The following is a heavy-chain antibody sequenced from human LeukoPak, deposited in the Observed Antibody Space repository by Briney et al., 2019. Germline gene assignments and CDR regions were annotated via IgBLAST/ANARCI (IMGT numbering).Heavy chain of an antibody. CDR1: GFAFSNYW. CDR2: IKQDGSET. Sequence: GESLRLSCAASGFAFSNYWMNWARQAPGKGLEWVANIKQDGSETNYVDSVKGRFTISRDNAKNSLYLQINSLRAEDTALYYCGSTNSFSYWGRGTLVTVSS. V-gene: IGHV3-7*01. CDR3: GSTNSFSY. J-gene: IGHJ4*02. D-gene: IGHD2-15*01.